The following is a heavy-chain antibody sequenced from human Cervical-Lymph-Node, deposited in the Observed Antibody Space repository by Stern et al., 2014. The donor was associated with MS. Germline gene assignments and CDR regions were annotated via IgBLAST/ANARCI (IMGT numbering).Heavy chain of an antibody. CDR1: GFNFNDYA. CDR2: ISGTGGST. Sequence: EVQLVESGGGLVQPGGSLRLSCAASGFNFNDYAMSWVRQAPGKGLARVSAISGTGGSTYYADPVKGRSTISRDNSKDTLYLQMNSLRAEDSAVYYCAKDLVYDYVWAPYSFDFWGQGTLVTVSS. V-gene: IGHV3-23*04. D-gene: IGHD3-16*01. CDR3: AKDLVYDYVWAPYSFDF. J-gene: IGHJ4*02.